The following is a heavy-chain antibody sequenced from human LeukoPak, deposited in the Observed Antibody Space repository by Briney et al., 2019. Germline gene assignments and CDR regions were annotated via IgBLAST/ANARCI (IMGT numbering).Heavy chain of an antibody. D-gene: IGHD2-15*01. J-gene: IGHJ4*02. V-gene: IGHV3-74*01. Sequence: GGSLRLSCAASGFTFSSYWMHWVRQAPGKGLVWVSRINSDGSSTSYADSVKGRFTISRDNAKNTLYLQMNSLRAEDTAVYYCARSSGYCSGGSCYRDYWGQGTLVTVSS. CDR2: INSDGSST. CDR1: GFTFSSYW. CDR3: ARSSGYCSGGSCYRDY.